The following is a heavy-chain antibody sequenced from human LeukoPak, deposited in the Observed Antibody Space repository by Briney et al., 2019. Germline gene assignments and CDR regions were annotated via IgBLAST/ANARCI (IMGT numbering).Heavy chain of an antibody. CDR3: AKNGDRGAYCSGGSCYPYYYYYMDV. V-gene: IGHV3-23*01. J-gene: IGHJ6*03. CDR2: ISGTGGTT. CDR1: GFTFSDYY. Sequence: GGSLRLSCAASGFTFSDYYMSWIRQAPGKGLEWVSAISGTGGTTYYADSVKGRFTISRDNSKNTLYLQMNSLRAEDTAVYYCAKNGDRGAYCSGGSCYPYYYYYMDVWGKGTTVTISS. D-gene: IGHD2-15*01.